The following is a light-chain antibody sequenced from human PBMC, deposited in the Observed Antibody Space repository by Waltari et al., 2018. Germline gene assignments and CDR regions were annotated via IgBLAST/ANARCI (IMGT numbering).Light chain of an antibody. J-gene: IGKJ1*01. CDR3: QHYVRLPAT. Sequence: ERATLSCRASQSVSRSLAWYQQKPGQAPKLLSYGASTRATGIPDRFTGSGSGTDFSLTISSLEPEDFAIYFCQHYVRLPATFGQGTKVEIK. CDR2: GAS. V-gene: IGKV3-20*01. CDR1: QSVSRS.